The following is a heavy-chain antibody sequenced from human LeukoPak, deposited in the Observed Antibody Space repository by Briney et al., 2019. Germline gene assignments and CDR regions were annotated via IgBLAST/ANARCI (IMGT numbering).Heavy chain of an antibody. CDR1: GGSISSYY. V-gene: IGHV4-59*01. D-gene: IGHD3-10*01. Sequence: PSETLSLTCTVSGGSISSYYWSWIRQTPGKGLEWIGYIDHSGSTNYNPSLKSRATISVDTSKTQFSLEVSYVTAADTAVYYCARVSFGEASYYYTIDVWGQGTTVTVSS. CDR2: IDHSGST. J-gene: IGHJ6*02. CDR3: ARVSFGEASYYYTIDV.